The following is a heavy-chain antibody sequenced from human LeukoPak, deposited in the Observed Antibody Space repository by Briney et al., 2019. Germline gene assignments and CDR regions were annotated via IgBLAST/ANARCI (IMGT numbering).Heavy chain of an antibody. CDR3: ARDYRFIAARPAGCDY. V-gene: IGHV1-2*02. CDR1: GYTFTGYY. Sequence: GASVKVSCKASGYTFTGYYMHRVRQAPGQGLEWIGWINPNSGGTNYAQKFQGRFTMTRDTSISTAYMELSRLRSDDAAVYYCARDYRFIAARPAGCDYWGQGTLVTVSS. CDR2: INPNSGGT. J-gene: IGHJ4*02. D-gene: IGHD6-6*01.